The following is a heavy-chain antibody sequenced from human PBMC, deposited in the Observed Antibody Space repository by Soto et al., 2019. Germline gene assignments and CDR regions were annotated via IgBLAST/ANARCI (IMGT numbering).Heavy chain of an antibody. J-gene: IGHJ4*02. Sequence: QITLKESGPTLVKPTQTLTLTCTFSGFSLSTNGVGVGWIRQPPRKALEWLAVIYWDDDKGYSPSLKSRLSITKDTSKNQVVLTMTSMDPVDTPTYYCAHRTLKAYSSSWYVWGQGTLVTVSS. V-gene: IGHV2-5*02. CDR1: GFSLSTNGVG. CDR3: AHRTLKAYSSSWYV. CDR2: IYWDDDK. D-gene: IGHD6-13*01.